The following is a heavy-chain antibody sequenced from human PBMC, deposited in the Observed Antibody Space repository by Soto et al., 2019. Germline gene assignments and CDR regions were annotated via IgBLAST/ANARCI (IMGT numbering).Heavy chain of an antibody. CDR1: GYTFTSYG. V-gene: IGHV1-18*01. CDR2: ISTYNGNT. CDR3: ARTCSDSGGCFFRH. D-gene: IGHD6-19*01. Sequence: QVQLVQSGAEVKKPGASVKVSCKASGYTFTSYGISWVRQAPGQGLEWMGWISTYNGNTAYAQKLQGRVTMTTDTSTNTAYMERRSLRSDDTAVYYCARTCSDSGGCFFRHWGQGTLVTVSS. J-gene: IGHJ1*01.